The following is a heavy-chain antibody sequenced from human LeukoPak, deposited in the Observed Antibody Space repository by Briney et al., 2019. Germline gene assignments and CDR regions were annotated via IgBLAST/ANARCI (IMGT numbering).Heavy chain of an antibody. J-gene: IGHJ4*02. CDR1: GGSFSGYY. D-gene: IGHD6-13*01. V-gene: IGHV4-34*01. Sequence: SETLSLTCAVYGGSFSGYYWSWIRQPPGKGLEWIGEINDSGSTNYNESLKSRVTISVDTSKKQFSLKLSSVTAADTAVYYCARETKYSSSWYPLYYFDYWGQGTLVTVSS. CDR3: ARETKYSSSWYPLYYFDY. CDR2: INDSGST.